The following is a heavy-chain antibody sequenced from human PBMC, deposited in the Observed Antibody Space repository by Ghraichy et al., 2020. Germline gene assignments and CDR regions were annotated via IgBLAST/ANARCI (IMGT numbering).Heavy chain of an antibody. CDR3: ATRYSSGWVYAFDI. D-gene: IGHD6-19*01. CDR1: GYTLTELS. Sequence: ASVKVSCKVSGYTLTELSMHWVRQAPGKGLEWMGGFDPEDGETIYAQKFQGRVTMTEDTSTDTAYMELSSLRSEDTAVYYCATRYSSGWVYAFDIWGQGTMVTVSS. V-gene: IGHV1-24*01. CDR2: FDPEDGET. J-gene: IGHJ3*02.